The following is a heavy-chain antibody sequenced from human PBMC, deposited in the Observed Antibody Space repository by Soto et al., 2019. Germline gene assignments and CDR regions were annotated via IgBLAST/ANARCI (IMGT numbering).Heavy chain of an antibody. CDR3: AKGGYYDSSGYDYYYGMDV. CDR2: ISYDGSNK. Sequence: QVKLVESGGGVVQPGRSLRLSCAASGFTCSSYGMHWVRQAPGKGLEWLAVISYDGSNKYYTDSVKGRFTISRDNSKNTLYLQMNSLRAEDTAVYYCAKGGYYDSSGYDYYYGMDVWGQGTTVTVSS. D-gene: IGHD3-22*01. CDR1: GFTCSSYG. J-gene: IGHJ6*02. V-gene: IGHV3-30*18.